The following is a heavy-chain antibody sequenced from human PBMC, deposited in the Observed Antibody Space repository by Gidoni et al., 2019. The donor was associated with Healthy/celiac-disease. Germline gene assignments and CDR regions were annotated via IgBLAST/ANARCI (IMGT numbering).Heavy chain of an antibody. D-gene: IGHD2-8*01. J-gene: IGHJ5*02. CDR3: AKDRLGCTNGVCYQTWFDP. V-gene: IGHV3-23*01. CDR1: GFTFSSYA. CDR2: ISGSGGST. Sequence: EVQLLESGGGLVQPGGSLRLSCAASGFTFSSYAMSWVRQAPGKGLEWVSAISGSGGSTYYADSVKGRFTISRDNSKNTLYLQMNSLRAEDTAVYYCAKDRLGCTNGVCYQTWFDPWGQGTLVTVSS.